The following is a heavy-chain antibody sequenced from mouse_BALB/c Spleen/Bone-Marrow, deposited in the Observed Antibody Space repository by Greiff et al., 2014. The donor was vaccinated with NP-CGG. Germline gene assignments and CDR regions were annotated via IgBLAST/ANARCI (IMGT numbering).Heavy chain of an antibody. J-gene: IGHJ3*01. D-gene: IGHD2-14*01. CDR1: GYTFTDYE. V-gene: IGHV1-15*01. CDR3: TRSLVRRFAY. Sequence: VKLMESGAELVRPGASVTLSCKASGYTFTDYEMHWVKQTPVHGLEWIGAIDPETGGTAYNQKFKGKATLTADKSSSTAYMELRSLTSEDSAVYYCTRSLVRRFAYWGQGTLVTVSA. CDR2: IDPETGGT.